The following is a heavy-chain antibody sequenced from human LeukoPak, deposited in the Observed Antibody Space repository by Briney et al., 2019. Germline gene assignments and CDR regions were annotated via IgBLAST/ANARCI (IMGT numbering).Heavy chain of an antibody. J-gene: IGHJ4*02. CDR2: IYYSGST. CDR3: ARHNGSSGYDY. Sequence: WIRQPPGKGLEWIGSIYYSGSTYYNPSLKSRVTISVDTSKNQFPLKLSSVTAADTAVYYCARHNGSSGYDYWGQGTLVTVSS. D-gene: IGHD3-22*01. V-gene: IGHV4-39*01.